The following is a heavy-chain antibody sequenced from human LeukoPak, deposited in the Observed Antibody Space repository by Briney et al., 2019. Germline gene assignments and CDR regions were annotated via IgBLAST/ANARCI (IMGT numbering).Heavy chain of an antibody. Sequence: GGSLRLSCAASGFTFSSYAMHWVRQAPGKGLEYVSAISSNGVGTYYANSVKGRFTTSRDNSKNTLYLQMNSLRAEDTAVYYCAKGRRAPLVGTITKSWIDYWGQGTLVTVSS. D-gene: IGHD1-7*01. CDR3: AKGRRAPLVGTITKSWIDY. J-gene: IGHJ4*02. CDR1: GFTFSSYA. CDR2: ISSNGVGT. V-gene: IGHV3-64*01.